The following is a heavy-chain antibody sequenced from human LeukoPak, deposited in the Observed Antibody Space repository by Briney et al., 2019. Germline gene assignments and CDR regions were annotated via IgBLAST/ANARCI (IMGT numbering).Heavy chain of an antibody. Sequence: ASVKVSCKASGYTFTDYNMHWVRQAPGQGPEWMGWMSPHSGDTNYAQKFRGRVTMTRDTSITTAYMELATLTSDDTAVYYCVRDLYMASPSPDYWGRGTLVTVSS. V-gene: IGHV1-2*02. J-gene: IGHJ4*02. D-gene: IGHD4-11*01. CDR3: VRDLYMASPSPDY. CDR2: MSPHSGDT. CDR1: GYTFTDYN.